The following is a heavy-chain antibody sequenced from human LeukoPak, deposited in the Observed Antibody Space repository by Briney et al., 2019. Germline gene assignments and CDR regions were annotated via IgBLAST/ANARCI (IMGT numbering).Heavy chain of an antibody. V-gene: IGHV3-30-3*01. D-gene: IGHD3-10*01. CDR1: GFTFSSYA. J-gene: IGHJ4*02. CDR3: ARDLAVLLPYYFDY. Sequence: GGSLRLSCAASGFTFSSYAMHWVRQAPGKGLEWVAVISYDGSNKYYADSVKGRFTISRDNAKNSLYLQMNSLRAEDTAVYYCARDLAVLLPYYFDYWGQGTLVTVSS. CDR2: ISYDGSNK.